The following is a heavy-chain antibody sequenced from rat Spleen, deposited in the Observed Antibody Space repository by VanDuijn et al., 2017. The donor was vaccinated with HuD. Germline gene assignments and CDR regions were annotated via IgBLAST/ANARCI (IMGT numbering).Heavy chain of an antibody. Sequence: QVQLKESGPGLVQPSQTLSLTCTVSGFSLTSYHVSLVRQPPGKGLEWMGVIWTGGSTAYNSSFKSLLTVSRDISKSQVFLRMNSLQTEDTATYYCVRANRESYAHFDYWGQGVMVTVSS. V-gene: IGHV2-43*01. J-gene: IGHJ2*01. CDR1: GFSLTSYH. D-gene: IGHD1-12*01. CDR3: VRANRESYAHFDY. CDR2: IWTGGST.